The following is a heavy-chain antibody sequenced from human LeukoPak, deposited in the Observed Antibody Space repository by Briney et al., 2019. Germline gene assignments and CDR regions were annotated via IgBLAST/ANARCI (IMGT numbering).Heavy chain of an antibody. J-gene: IGHJ5*02. CDR1: GVSISSSNSY. CDR2: IYYSGNT. CDR3: AVLYYYGSGSSNNWFDP. V-gene: IGHV4-39*01. Sequence: SETLSLTCTVSGVSISSSNSYWGWIRQPPGKGLEWIGSIYYSGNTYYNASLKSQVSISIDTSKNQFSLKLSSVTAADTAVYYCAVLYYYGSGSSNNWFDPWGQGTLVTVSS. D-gene: IGHD3-10*01.